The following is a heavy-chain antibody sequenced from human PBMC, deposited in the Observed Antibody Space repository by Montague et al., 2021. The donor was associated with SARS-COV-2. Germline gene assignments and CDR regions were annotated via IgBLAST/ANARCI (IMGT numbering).Heavy chain of an antibody. Sequence: SETLSLTCAVYGGSFSSYYWSWFRQPPGKGLEWIGEINHSGSTXXXPSLKSRVTISVDTSKNQFSLKVDSVTAADTATYYCARGTTMIIYWGQGTLVSVSS. J-gene: IGHJ4*02. CDR2: INHSGST. CDR1: GGSFSSYY. CDR3: ARGTTMIIY. V-gene: IGHV4-34*01. D-gene: IGHD3-22*01.